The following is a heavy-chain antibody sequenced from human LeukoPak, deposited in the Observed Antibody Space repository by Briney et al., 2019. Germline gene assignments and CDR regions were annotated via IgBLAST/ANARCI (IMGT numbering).Heavy chain of an antibody. D-gene: IGHD2-21*01. J-gene: IGHJ4*02. CDR1: GYSVRSGYY. Sequence: PSETLSLTCTVSGYSVRSGYYWGWIRQSPGKSLEWIGTMYHSGNTHYNPSLTSRVTISADTSKNQFSLRLSSVTAADTAVYFCVRVYSMIRHYLDFWGQGTLVTVSS. V-gene: IGHV4-38-2*02. CDR2: MYHSGNT. CDR3: VRVYSMIRHYLDF.